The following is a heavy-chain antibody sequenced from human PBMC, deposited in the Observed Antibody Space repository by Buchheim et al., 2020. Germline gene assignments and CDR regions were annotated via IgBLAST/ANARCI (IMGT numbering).Heavy chain of an antibody. Sequence: EVQLVESGGGLVQPGGSLRLSCAASGFTFSSYSMNWVRQAPGKGLEWVSYISSSSSTIYYADSVKGRFTISRDNAKNSLYLQMNSLRAADTAVYYCARDLRFLEWLSTTDYWGQGTL. D-gene: IGHD3-3*01. J-gene: IGHJ4*02. CDR1: GFTFSSYS. CDR2: ISSSSSTI. V-gene: IGHV3-48*01. CDR3: ARDLRFLEWLSTTDY.